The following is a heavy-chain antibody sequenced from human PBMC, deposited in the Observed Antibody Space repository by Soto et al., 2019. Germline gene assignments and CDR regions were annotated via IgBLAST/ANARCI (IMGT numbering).Heavy chain of an antibody. D-gene: IGHD3-22*01. CDR1: GGSIISGY. Sequence: SETLSLTCSVSGGSIISGYWTWIRQPPGKGLEWIGYIYYGGSINYNPSLKSRVIISVDTAKNQFSLRLSSVTAADTAVYYCTGAYYDISGYSLDPWGQGTSVTVSS. V-gene: IGHV4-59*01. CDR3: TGAYYDISGYSLDP. CDR2: IYYGGSI. J-gene: IGHJ5*02.